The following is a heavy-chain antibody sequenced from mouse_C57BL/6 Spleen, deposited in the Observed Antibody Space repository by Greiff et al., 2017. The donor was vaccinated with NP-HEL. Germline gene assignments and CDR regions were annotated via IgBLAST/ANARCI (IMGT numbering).Heavy chain of an antibody. Sequence: EVQVVESGGDLVKPGGSLKLSCAASGFTFSSYGMSWVRQTPDKRLEWVATISSGGSYTYYPDSVKGRFTISRDNAKNTLYLQMSSLKSEDTAMYYCARPFYYGSSYCFDYWGQGTTLTVSS. CDR2: ISSGGSYT. J-gene: IGHJ2*01. D-gene: IGHD1-1*01. V-gene: IGHV5-6*01. CDR1: GFTFSSYG. CDR3: ARPFYYGSSYCFDY.